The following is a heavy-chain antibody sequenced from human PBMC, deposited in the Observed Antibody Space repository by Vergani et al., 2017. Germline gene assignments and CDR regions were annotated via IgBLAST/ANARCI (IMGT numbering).Heavy chain of an antibody. V-gene: IGHV1-69*01. Sequence: QVQLVQSGAEVKKRGSSVKVSCKASGGTFSSYAISWVRQAPGQGLEWMGGIIPILSTANYAQKFQGRVTITADAYTSTAYMELSSLRSEDTAVYYCARVRADCSSTSRYLKVRSEWGWDDPWGQRTLVIVSA. CDR1: GGTFSSYA. CDR2: IIPILSTA. J-gene: IGHJ5*02. D-gene: IGHD2-2*01. CDR3: ARVRADCSSTSRYLKVRSEWGWDDP.